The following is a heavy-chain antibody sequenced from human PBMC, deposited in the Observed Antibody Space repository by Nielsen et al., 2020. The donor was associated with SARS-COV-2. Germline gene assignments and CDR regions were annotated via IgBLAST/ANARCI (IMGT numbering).Heavy chain of an antibody. CDR1: EFTFSNYA. J-gene: IGHJ6*02. CDR2: VSGSGYST. V-gene: IGHV3-23*01. D-gene: IGHD4-17*01. Sequence: GGSLRLSCAASEFTFSNYAMSWVRQAPGKGLERVSGVSGSGYSTYYADSVKGRFTISRGNSENSLYLQMNSLRAEDTAVYYCAKDGVIGYGDYPDYYGLDVWGQGTTVTVSS. CDR3: AKDGVIGYGDYPDYYGLDV.